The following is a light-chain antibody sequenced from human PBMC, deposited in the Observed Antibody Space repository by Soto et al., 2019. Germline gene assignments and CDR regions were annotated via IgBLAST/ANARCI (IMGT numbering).Light chain of an antibody. V-gene: IGKV3-20*01. J-gene: IGKJ1*01. CDR3: QQYGGLPRT. Sequence: EIVLTQSPGTLSLSPGERATLSCRASQSVSSSLAWYQQKPGQAPRLLIYGASSRATGIPDRFSGSGSGTDFTLTISRLEPEDFAVYYCQQYGGLPRTFGQGTKVEIK. CDR1: QSVSSS. CDR2: GAS.